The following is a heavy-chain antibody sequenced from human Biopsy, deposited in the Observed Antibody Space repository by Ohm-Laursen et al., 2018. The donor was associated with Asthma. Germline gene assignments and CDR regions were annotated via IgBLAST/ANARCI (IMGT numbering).Heavy chain of an antibody. CDR1: GGTFSNFA. J-gene: IGHJ6*02. CDR2: IMTVFGTT. V-gene: IGHV1-69*01. Sequence: SSVKVSCKAPGGTFSNFAISWVRQAPGQGLEWLGGIMTVFGTTNCAQKFQGRVTITADVSTSTAYMEVTSLRSEDTAIYYCARCQVGYSSGWSLLLKKIYYSGMDVWGQGTAVTVSS. D-gene: IGHD6-19*01. CDR3: ARCQVGYSSGWSLLLKKIYYSGMDV.